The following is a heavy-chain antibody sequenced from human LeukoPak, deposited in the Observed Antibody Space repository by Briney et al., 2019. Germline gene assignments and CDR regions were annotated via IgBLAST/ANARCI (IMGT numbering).Heavy chain of an antibody. V-gene: IGHV4-59*08. J-gene: IGHJ4*02. CDR1: GGSISSYY. D-gene: IGHD3-9*01. CDR3: AGHVRYFDWLPQYYFDY. Sequence: SETLSLTCTVSGGSISSYYWSWIRQPPGKGLEWIGYIYYSGSTNYNPSLKSRVTISVDTSKNQFSLKLSSVTAADTAVYYCAGHVRYFDWLPQYYFDYWGQGTLVTVSS. CDR2: IYYSGST.